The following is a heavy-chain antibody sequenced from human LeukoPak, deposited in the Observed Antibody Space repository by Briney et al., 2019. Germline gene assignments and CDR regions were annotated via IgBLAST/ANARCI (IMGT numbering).Heavy chain of an antibody. D-gene: IGHD6-13*01. CDR1: GYTLTELS. J-gene: IGHJ3*02. CDR2: FDPEDGET. Sequence: ASVKVSCKVSGYTLTELSMHWVRQAPGKGLEWMGGFDPEDGETIYAQKFQGRVTMTEDTSTDTAYMELSSLRSEDTAVYYCATVGQQLPPRAFDIWGQGTMVTVSS. V-gene: IGHV1-24*01. CDR3: ATVGQQLPPRAFDI.